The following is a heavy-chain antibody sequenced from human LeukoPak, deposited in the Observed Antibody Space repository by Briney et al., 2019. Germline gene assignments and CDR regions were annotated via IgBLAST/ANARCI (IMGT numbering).Heavy chain of an antibody. CDR1: GYTFTGYY. D-gene: IGHD2-2*01. J-gene: IGHJ4*02. CDR3: ARDWCSSSSCYAGRGRWIDY. V-gene: IGHV1-2*02. CDR2: INPNRGGT. Sequence: ASVRLSCTASGYTFTGYYMHWVRQAPGKGLEWMGGINPNRGGTNYAKTVQGRVTMTRDSSKSTAYMELGRLRSEDTDVYYCARDWCSSSSCYAGRGRWIDYWGQGALVTVSS.